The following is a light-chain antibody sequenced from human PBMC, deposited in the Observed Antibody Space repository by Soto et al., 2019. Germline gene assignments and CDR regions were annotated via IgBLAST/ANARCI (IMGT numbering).Light chain of an antibody. Sequence: QSVLTQPPSVSGSPGQSVTISCTGTSSDVGDYNYVSWYQHQPDKAPKLMIYEVTKRPSGVPDRFSGSKSGNTASLTVSGLQAEDEADYYCSSYASSSTYVFGTGTKVTVL. CDR3: SSYASSSTYV. V-gene: IGLV2-8*01. CDR2: EVT. J-gene: IGLJ1*01. CDR1: SSDVGDYNY.